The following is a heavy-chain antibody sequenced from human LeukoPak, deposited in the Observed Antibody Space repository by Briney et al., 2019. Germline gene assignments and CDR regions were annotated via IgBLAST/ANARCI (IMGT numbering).Heavy chain of an antibody. D-gene: IGHD1-26*01. J-gene: IGHJ4*02. V-gene: IGHV3-23*01. Sequence: PGGSLRLSCAASGFSFSGYAMSWVRQAPGKGLEWVSPISGSGGSTYYADSVKGGFTISRDNSKNTLYLQMNSLRAEDTAVYYCAKEGEWELPFDYWGQGTLVTVSS. CDR1: GFSFSGYA. CDR3: AKEGEWELPFDY. CDR2: ISGSGGST.